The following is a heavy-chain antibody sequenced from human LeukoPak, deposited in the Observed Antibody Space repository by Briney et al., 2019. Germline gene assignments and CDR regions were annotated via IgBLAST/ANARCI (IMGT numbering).Heavy chain of an antibody. V-gene: IGHV3-23*01. Sequence: GGSLRLSCAASGFTFTNYAIHWVRQAPGKGLEWVSAITGSGGNTYYADSVKGRFTISRDNSKHTLYLQMNSLRAEDTAVYYCAKWGDYDVLTGYYVSDYWGQGTLVTVSS. CDR2: ITGSGGNT. J-gene: IGHJ4*02. CDR3: AKWGDYDVLTGYYVSDY. CDR1: GFTFTNYA. D-gene: IGHD3-9*01.